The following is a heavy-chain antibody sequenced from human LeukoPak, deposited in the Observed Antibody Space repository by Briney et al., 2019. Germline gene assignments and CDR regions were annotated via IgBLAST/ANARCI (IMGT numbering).Heavy chain of an antibody. Sequence: ASVKASCKTSGYTFTKYGISWVRQAPGQGPEWMGWISVYDGNTNYAQKLQDRHTLTTDTSTDTAHMELRSLRSDDTAVYYCVRARGDRSGYYRYWGQGTLVTVSS. V-gene: IGHV1-18*01. CDR2: ISVYDGNT. CDR3: VRARGDRSGYYRY. D-gene: IGHD3-22*01. CDR1: GYTFTKYG. J-gene: IGHJ4*02.